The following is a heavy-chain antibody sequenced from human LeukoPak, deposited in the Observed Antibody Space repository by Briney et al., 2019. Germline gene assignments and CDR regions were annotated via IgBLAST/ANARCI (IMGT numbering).Heavy chain of an antibody. CDR3: ARGSGRYRYYFDY. V-gene: IGHV4-34*01. D-gene: IGHD1-26*01. CDR1: GGSFSGYY. Sequence: SETLSLTCAVYGGSFSGYYWSWIRQPPGKGLEWIGEINHSGSTNYNPSLKSRVTISVDTSKNQFSLKLSSVTAADTAVYYCARGSGRYRYYFDYWGQGTLVTVSS. CDR2: INHSGST. J-gene: IGHJ4*02.